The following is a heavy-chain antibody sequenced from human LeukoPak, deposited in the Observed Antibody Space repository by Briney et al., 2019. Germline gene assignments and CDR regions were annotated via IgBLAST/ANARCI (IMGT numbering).Heavy chain of an antibody. V-gene: IGHV1-69*04. CDR2: IIPILGIA. J-gene: IGHJ6*02. D-gene: IGHD1-26*01. CDR3: ARGRELLSNGMDV. CDR1: GYTFTSYD. Sequence: GASVKVSCKASGYTFTSYDINWVRPAPGQGLEWMGRIIPILGIANYAQKFQGRVTITADKSTSTAYMELSSLRSEDTAVYYCARGRELLSNGMDVWGQGTTVTVSS.